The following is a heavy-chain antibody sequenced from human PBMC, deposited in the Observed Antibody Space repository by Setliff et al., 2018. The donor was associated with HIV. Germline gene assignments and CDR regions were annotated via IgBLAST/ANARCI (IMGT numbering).Heavy chain of an antibody. V-gene: IGHV4-39*01. CDR1: GDSISTDNYH. J-gene: IGHJ6*03. CDR2: TANT. Sequence: SETPSLTCTVSGDSISTDNYHWGWIRQPPGKGLEWIGHTANTDYNPSLKSRVTVSVDTSKNQLSLRLSSVTAADTAVYYCARHAALIKRYYYYYLDVWGKGTTVTVSS. D-gene: IGHD5-18*01. CDR3: ARHAALIKRYYYYYLDV.